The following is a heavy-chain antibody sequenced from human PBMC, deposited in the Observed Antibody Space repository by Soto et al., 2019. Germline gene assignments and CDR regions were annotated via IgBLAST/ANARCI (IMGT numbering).Heavy chain of an antibody. D-gene: IGHD6-13*01. J-gene: IGHJ1*01. CDR3: ARRQSSSWYGL. CDR1: GGSIRSGCYY. V-gene: IGHV4-39*01. CDR2: IYYSGST. Sequence: SDALSLTSIGSGGSIRSGCYYWGWIRQPPGKGLEWIGSIYYSGSTYYNPSLKSRVTISVDTSKNQFSLKLSSVTAADTAVYYCARRQSSSWYGLWGQG.